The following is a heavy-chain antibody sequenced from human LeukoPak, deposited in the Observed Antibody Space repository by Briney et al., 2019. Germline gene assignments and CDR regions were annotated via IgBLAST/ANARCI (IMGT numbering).Heavy chain of an antibody. J-gene: IGHJ4*02. Sequence: PSETLSLTCSVSGAAIRSYYWSWIRQPPGKGRECVGYIYYTGSTNYNYNPSLKGRGNISVDTSKNQFSLKLSSVTAADTAVYYCARHGPRRDGYNYDYWGPGTLVTVSS. D-gene: IGHD5-24*01. CDR2: IYYTGSTNY. CDR1: GAAIRSYY. V-gene: IGHV4-59*08. CDR3: ARHGPRRDGYNYDY.